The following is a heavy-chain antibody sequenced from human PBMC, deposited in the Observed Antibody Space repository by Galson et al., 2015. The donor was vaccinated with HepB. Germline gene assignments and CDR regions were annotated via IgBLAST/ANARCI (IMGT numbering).Heavy chain of an antibody. Sequence: SLRLSCAASGFSFSSYGMHWVRQAPGKGLEWVAVISYDGSNKYYADSVKGRFTISRDNSKNTLYLQLNSLRAEDTAVYYCAKDRYFYGSGSQYYYYGMDVWGQATTVTVSS. D-gene: IGHD3-10*01. CDR1: GFSFSSYG. J-gene: IGHJ6*02. CDR2: ISYDGSNK. CDR3: AKDRYFYGSGSQYYYYGMDV. V-gene: IGHV3-30*18.